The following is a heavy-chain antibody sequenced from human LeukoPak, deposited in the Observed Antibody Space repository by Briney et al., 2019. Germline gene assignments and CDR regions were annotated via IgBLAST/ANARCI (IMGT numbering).Heavy chain of an antibody. CDR1: GFTFSTYS. D-gene: IGHD3-10*01. J-gene: IGHJ4*02. Sequence: GGSLRLSCAASGFTFSTYSMNWVRQAPGKGLEWVSFIRHDSTDLYYADSVKGRFTISRDNAKNLLYLQMNSLTAEDTAVYYCARDWFGETVWGRGTLVTVSS. CDR3: ARDWFGETV. V-gene: IGHV3-48*01. CDR2: IRHDSTDL.